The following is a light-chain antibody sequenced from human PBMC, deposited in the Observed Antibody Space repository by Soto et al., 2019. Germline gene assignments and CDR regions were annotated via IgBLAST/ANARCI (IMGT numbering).Light chain of an antibody. CDR1: QGISSY. CDR2: AAS. J-gene: IGKJ5*01. Sequence: DIQLTQSPSFLSASVGDRVTITCRASQGISSYLAWYQQKPGRAPKLLIYAASRLQSGVPSRFSGSGSGTDFTLTINGLQPEDFASYYCQQSYSLSPITFGQGTRLEIK. V-gene: IGKV1-9*01. CDR3: QQSYSLSPIT.